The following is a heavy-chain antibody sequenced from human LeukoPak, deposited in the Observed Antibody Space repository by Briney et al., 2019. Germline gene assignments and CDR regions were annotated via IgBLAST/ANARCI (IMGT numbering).Heavy chain of an antibody. Sequence: GASVKVSCKASGYTFTNYFMHWVRQAPGQGLEWMGVINPSGGGTTYAQRFQGRVTMTRDTSTSTVHMELSSLRSEDTAVYYCARFTVTGDFDYWGQGTLVTVSS. CDR3: ARFTVTGDFDY. CDR1: GYTFTNYF. V-gene: IGHV1-46*01. CDR2: INPSGGGT. J-gene: IGHJ4*02. D-gene: IGHD4-17*01.